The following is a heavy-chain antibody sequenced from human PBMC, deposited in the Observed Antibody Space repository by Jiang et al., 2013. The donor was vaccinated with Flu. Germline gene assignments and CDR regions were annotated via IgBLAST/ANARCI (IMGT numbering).Heavy chain of an antibody. CDR3: ARRNDFDI. V-gene: IGHV4-59*08. CDR2: IYYSGGT. Sequence: GLVKPSETLSLTCTVSGASITSHHWSWIRQTPGKGLEWIGYIYYSGGTNYNPSLQNRVTISIDTSRTQFSLKLNSVTAADTAVYYCARRNDFDIWGQGTMVTVSS. J-gene: IGHJ3*02. CDR1: GASITSHH.